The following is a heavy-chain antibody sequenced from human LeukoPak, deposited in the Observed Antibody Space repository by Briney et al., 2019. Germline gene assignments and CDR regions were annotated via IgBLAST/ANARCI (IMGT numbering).Heavy chain of an antibody. Sequence: SVKVSCKASGGTFSSYAISWVRQAPGQGLEWMGGIIPIFGTANYAQKFQGRVTITADESTSTAYMELSSLRSEDTAVYYCAREIGPFPRYYFDYWGQGALVTVSS. CDR1: GGTFSSYA. CDR2: IIPIFGTA. J-gene: IGHJ4*02. CDR3: AREIGPFPRYYFDY. D-gene: IGHD2-21*01. V-gene: IGHV1-69*13.